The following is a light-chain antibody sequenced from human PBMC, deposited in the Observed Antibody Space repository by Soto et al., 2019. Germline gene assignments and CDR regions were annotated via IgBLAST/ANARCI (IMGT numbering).Light chain of an antibody. V-gene: IGLV2-14*03. CDR2: DVS. J-gene: IGLJ1*01. CDR1: SSDIGGYNY. CDR3: SSYTSSNTYG. Sequence: QSVLTQPASVSGSPGQSIAISCTGTSSDIGGYNYVSWYQHHPGKVPQIMIYDVSSWPSGVSDRFSGSKSVNTASLTISGLQVEDEADYYCSSYTSSNTYGFGTGTKVTVL.